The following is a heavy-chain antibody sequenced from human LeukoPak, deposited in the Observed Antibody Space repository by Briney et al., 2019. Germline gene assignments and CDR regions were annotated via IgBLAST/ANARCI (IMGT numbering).Heavy chain of an antibody. D-gene: IGHD2-21*02. CDR3: ASALPAYCGGDCYSSSVGPLP. Sequence: AGRSLRLSCAASGFTFSSYAMHWVRQAPGKGLEWVGRTRNKANSYSTEYAASVKGRFTISRDDSKNSLYLQMNSLKTEDTAVYYCASALPAYCGGDCYSSSVGPLPWGRGTLVTVSS. CDR2: TRNKANSYST. J-gene: IGHJ5*02. CDR1: GFTFSSYA. V-gene: IGHV3-72*01.